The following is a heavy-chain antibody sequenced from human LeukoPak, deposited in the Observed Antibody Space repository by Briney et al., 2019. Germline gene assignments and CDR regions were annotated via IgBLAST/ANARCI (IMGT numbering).Heavy chain of an antibody. CDR1: GGSINSSSHY. V-gene: IGHV4-39*07. CDR2: IYYSGST. CDR3: ARSTPAEQQLPDRELRFFDY. Sequence: SETLSLTCTVSGGSINSSSHYWGWIRQPPGKGLEWIGSIYYSGSTYYNPSLKSRVTISVDTSKNQFSLKLSSVTAADTAVYYCARSTPAEQQLPDRELRFFDYWGQGTLVTVSS. D-gene: IGHD6-13*01. J-gene: IGHJ4*02.